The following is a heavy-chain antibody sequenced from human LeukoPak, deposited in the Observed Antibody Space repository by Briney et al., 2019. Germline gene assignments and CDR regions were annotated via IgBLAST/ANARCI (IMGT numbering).Heavy chain of an antibody. J-gene: IGHJ4*02. CDR3: ARAYGGSNFDY. D-gene: IGHD4-23*01. V-gene: IGHV1-2*02. CDR1: GYTFTGYY. Sequence: ASVKVSCKASGYTFTGYYMHWVRQAPGQGLEWMGWINPNSGGTNYAQKFQGRVTMTRDKSISTAYLQWSSLKASDTAMYYCARAYGGSNFDYWGQGTLVTVSS. CDR2: INPNSGGT.